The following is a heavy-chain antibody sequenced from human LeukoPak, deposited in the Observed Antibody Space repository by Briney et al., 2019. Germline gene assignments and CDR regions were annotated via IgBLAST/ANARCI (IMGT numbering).Heavy chain of an antibody. D-gene: IGHD5-18*01. CDR1: GGSISSYY. CDR2: IYYSGST. Sequence: SETLSLTCTVSGGSISSYYWSWIRQPPGKGLEWIGSIYYSGSTYYNPSLKSRVTISVDTSKNQFSLKLSSVTAADTAVYYCARHDGGYSLDYWGQGTLVTVSS. CDR3: ARHDGGYSLDY. J-gene: IGHJ4*02. V-gene: IGHV4-39*01.